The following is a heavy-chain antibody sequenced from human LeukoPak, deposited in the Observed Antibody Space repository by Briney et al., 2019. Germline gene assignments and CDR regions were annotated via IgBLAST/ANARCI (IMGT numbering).Heavy chain of an antibody. CDR2: IYTSGST. CDR1: GGSISGYY. CDR3: ARWRGHQSEFDS. J-gene: IGHJ4*02. D-gene: IGHD3-3*01. Sequence: PSETLSLTCSVSGGSISGYYWSWIRQPPGKGLEWIGRIYTSGSTTYNPSLKSRVTISVDTSKNQFSLKLSSVTAADTAVYYCARWRGHQSEFDSWGQGTLVTVSS. V-gene: IGHV4-4*08.